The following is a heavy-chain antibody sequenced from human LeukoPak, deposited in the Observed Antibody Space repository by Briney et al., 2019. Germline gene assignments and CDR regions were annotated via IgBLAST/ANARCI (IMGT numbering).Heavy chain of an antibody. CDR3: AKAPVTSCRGAFCYPFDY. Sequence: GGSLKLSCAASGFTFSSYEMNWVRQAPGKGLEWVSYISSSGSTIYYADSVRGRFTISRDTSRSTLYLQMNSLRAEDAAVYYCAKAPVTSCRGAFCYPFDYWGQGTLVTVSS. D-gene: IGHD2-15*01. J-gene: IGHJ4*02. CDR1: GFTFSSYE. V-gene: IGHV3-48*03. CDR2: ISSSGSTI.